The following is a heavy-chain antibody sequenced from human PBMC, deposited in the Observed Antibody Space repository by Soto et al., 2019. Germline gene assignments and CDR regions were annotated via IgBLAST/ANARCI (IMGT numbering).Heavy chain of an antibody. V-gene: IGHV5-10-1*01. CDR2: IDPSDSYT. CDR3: ARVGEYSSGYGYGMDV. D-gene: IGHD6-25*01. Sequence: GESLKISCKGSGYSFTSYWISWVRQMPGKGLEWMGRIDPSDSYTNYSPSFQGHATISADKSISTAYLQWSSLKASDTAMYYCARVGEYSSGYGYGMDVWGQGTTVTVSS. CDR1: GYSFTSYW. J-gene: IGHJ6*02.